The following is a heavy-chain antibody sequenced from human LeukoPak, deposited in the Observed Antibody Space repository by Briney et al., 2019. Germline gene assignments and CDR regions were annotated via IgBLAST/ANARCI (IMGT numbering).Heavy chain of an antibody. V-gene: IGHV1-2*02. CDR1: GYTFTGYY. CDR2: INPNSGGT. D-gene: IGHD3-22*01. J-gene: IGHJ5*02. CDR3: ARVSYDSSGYYYVRWFDP. Sequence: ASVKVSCKASGYTFTGYYMHWVRQAPGQGLEWMGWINPNSGGTNYAQKFQGRVTMTRDTSISTAYMELSRLRSDDTAVYYCARVSYDSSGYYYVRWFDPWGQGTLVTVSS.